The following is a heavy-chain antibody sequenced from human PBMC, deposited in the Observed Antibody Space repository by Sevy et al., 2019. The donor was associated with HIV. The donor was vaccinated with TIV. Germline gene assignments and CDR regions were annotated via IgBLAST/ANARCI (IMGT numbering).Heavy chain of an antibody. CDR1: KFTFSYSG. CDR2: IWHDGGNK. D-gene: IGHD6-19*01. CDR3: ARESGYSSGWNLDNWFDP. V-gene: IGHV3-33*08. Sequence: GGSLRLSCAASKFTFSYSGMHWVRQAPGKGLEWVAVIWHDGGNKYNADSVKGRFTISRDNSKNTLYLQMNSLRAEDTAVYYCARESGYSSGWNLDNWFDPWGQGTLVTVSS. J-gene: IGHJ5*02.